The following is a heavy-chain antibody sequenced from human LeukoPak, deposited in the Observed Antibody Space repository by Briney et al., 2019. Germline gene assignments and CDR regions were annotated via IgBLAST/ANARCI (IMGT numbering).Heavy chain of an antibody. D-gene: IGHD3-22*01. V-gene: IGHV1-69*01. CDR2: IIPIFGTA. CDR1: GGTFSGYA. Sequence: SVKVSCKASGGTFSGYAISWVRQAPGQGLEWMGGIIPIFGTANYAQKFQGRVTITADESTSTAYMELSSLRSEDTAVYYCASGPLNYYYDSSGYYYLAGSTAGSPLDYWGQGTLVTVSS. J-gene: IGHJ4*02. CDR3: ASGPLNYYYDSSGYYYLAGSTAGSPLDY.